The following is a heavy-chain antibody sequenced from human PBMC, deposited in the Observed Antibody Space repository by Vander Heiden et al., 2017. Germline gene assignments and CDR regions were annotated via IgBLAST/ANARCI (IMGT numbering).Heavy chain of an antibody. V-gene: IGHV3-30*18. CDR2: ISYDGSNK. CDR1: GFTFSSYG. D-gene: IGHD1-26*01. CDR3: AKDRAGATSGVGDY. J-gene: IGHJ4*02. Sequence: QVQLVESGGGVVQPGRSLRLSCAASGFTFSSYGMHWVRQAPGKGLEWVAVISYDGSNKYYADSVKGRFTISRDNSKNTLYLQMNSLRAEDTAVYYCAKDRAGATSGVGDYWGQGTLVTVSS.